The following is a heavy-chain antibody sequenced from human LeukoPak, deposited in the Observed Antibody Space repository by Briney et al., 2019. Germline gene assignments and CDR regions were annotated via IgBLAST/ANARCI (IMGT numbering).Heavy chain of an antibody. CDR1: GFSFSSYA. J-gene: IGHJ4*02. CDR2: ISYGGNNK. CDR3: ARNQPRYDFWSGNPDY. Sequence: PGGSLRLSCVVSGFSFSSYAMYWVRQAPGKGLEWVAVISYGGNNKNYIDSVRGRFSISRDNSNNTLYLQMNSLRAEDTAVYYCARNQPRYDFWSGNPDYWGQGTLVIVSS. V-gene: IGHV3-30*04. D-gene: IGHD3-3*01.